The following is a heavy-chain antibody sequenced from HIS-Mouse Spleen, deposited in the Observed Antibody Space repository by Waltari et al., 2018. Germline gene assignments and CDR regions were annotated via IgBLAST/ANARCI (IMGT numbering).Heavy chain of an antibody. Sequence: QLQLQESGPGLVKPSATLSLTCTVSGGSFRSRSYYWVWIRQPPGKGLEWIGSIYYSGSTYYNPSLKSRVTISVDTSKNQFSLKLSSVTAADTAVYYCAREIPYSSSWYDWYFDLWGRGTLVTVSS. D-gene: IGHD6-13*01. CDR3: AREIPYSSSWYDWYFDL. V-gene: IGHV4-39*07. CDR1: GGSFRSRSYY. CDR2: IYYSGST. J-gene: IGHJ2*01.